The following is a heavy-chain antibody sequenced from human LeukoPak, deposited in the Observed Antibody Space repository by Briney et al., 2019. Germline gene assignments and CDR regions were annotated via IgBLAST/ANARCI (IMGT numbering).Heavy chain of an antibody. V-gene: IGHV4-34*01. CDR1: GGSFSGYY. Sequence: SETLSLTCAVSGGSFSGYYWSWIRHPPGKGLEWIGDINHSGSTNYKPSLKSRVTISVDTSKNQFTLKLSSVTAADTAVYYCARAGNGYSSSWYVSHFDYWGQGTLVTVSS. J-gene: IGHJ4*02. CDR3: ARAGNGYSSSWYVSHFDY. D-gene: IGHD6-13*01. CDR2: INHSGST.